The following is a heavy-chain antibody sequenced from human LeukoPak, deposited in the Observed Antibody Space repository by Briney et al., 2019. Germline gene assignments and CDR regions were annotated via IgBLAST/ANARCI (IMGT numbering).Heavy chain of an antibody. Sequence: EASVKVSCKASGYTFTSYGISWVRQAPGQGLEWMGWISAYNGNTNYAQKLQGRVIMTTDTSTSTAYMELRSLRSDDTAVYYCARALHCSGGSCYFTADYYYYYMDVWGKGTTVTVSS. J-gene: IGHJ6*03. CDR3: ARALHCSGGSCYFTADYYYYYMDV. CDR2: ISAYNGNT. CDR1: GYTFTSYG. D-gene: IGHD2-15*01. V-gene: IGHV1-18*01.